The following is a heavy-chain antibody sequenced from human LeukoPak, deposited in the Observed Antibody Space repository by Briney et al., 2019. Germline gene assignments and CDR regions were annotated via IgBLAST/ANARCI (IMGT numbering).Heavy chain of an antibody. J-gene: IGHJ5*02. Sequence: SVKVSCKASGGTYSSYTISWVRQAPGQGLEWMGRIIPILGIAKYAQKFQGRVTITADKSTSTAYMELSSLRSEDTAVYYCASENGDYSGHWFDPWGQGTLVTVSS. V-gene: IGHV1-69*02. D-gene: IGHD4-17*01. CDR1: GGTYSSYT. CDR2: IIPILGIA. CDR3: ASENGDYSGHWFDP.